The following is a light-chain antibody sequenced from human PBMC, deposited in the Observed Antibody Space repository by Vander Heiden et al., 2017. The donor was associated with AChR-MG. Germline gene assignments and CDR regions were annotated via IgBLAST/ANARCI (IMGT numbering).Light chain of an antibody. V-gene: IGKV1-5*01. CDR1: QSISTW. J-gene: IGKJ2*01. Sequence: DIQMTQSPSTLSASVGDRVTITCRASQSISTWLAWYQQKPGKAPKLLIHDASSLESGVPSRFSGSGSGTEFTLTISSLQPDDFATYYCLQDNSYFYTFGQGTKLEIK. CDR3: LQDNSYFYT. CDR2: DAS.